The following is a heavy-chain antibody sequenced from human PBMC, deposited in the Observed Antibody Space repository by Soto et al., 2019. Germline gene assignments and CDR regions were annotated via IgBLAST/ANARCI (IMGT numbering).Heavy chain of an antibody. V-gene: IGHV1-3*04. CDR2: IHTAKGNS. CDR3: ARDPISTYTWNYARLNFLDP. CDR1: GYTFTNNV. J-gene: IGHJ5*02. Sequence: ASVKVSCKASGYTFTNNVIHWLRQAPGQTLEWMGWIHTAKGNSKYSQKFEARVTLTRDTAASTAYMELSSLRSDDTAVYYCARDPISTYTWNYARLNFLDPWGQGTLVTVSS. D-gene: IGHD1-7*01.